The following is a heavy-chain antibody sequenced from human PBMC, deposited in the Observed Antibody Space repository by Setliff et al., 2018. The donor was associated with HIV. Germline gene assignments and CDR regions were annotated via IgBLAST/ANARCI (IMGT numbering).Heavy chain of an antibody. CDR2: IYYSGST. CDR1: GGSISSRSHY. Sequence: SETLSLTCSVSGGSISSRSHYWGWIRQPPGKGLEWIGSIYYSGSTYYKPSLKSRVTISVDTSKNQFSLKLSSVTAADTAVYYCARFQQGYYGSGSYRDYYFDYWGQGILVTVPQ. CDR3: ARFQQGYYGSGSYRDYYFDY. J-gene: IGHJ4*02. V-gene: IGHV4-39*01. D-gene: IGHD3-10*01.